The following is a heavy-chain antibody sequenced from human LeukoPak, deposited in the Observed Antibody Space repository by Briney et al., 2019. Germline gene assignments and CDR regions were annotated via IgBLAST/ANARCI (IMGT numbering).Heavy chain of an antibody. CDR3: AREAYGDYGGQYFDY. CDR2: IYYSGST. Sequence: SETLSLTCTVSGGSISSYYWSWIRQPPGKGLEWIGYIYYSGSTNYNPSLKSRVTISVDTSKNQFSLKLSSATAADTAVYYCAREAYGDYGGQYFDYWGQGTLVTVSS. V-gene: IGHV4-59*12. D-gene: IGHD4-17*01. J-gene: IGHJ4*02. CDR1: GGSISSYY.